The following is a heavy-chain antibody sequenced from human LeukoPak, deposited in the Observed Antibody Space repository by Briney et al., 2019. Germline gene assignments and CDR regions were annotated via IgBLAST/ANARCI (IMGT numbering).Heavy chain of an antibody. CDR2: ISGSGGST. Sequence: GGSLRLSCAASGFTFSSYAMSLVRLAPGKGLEWVSAISGSGGSTYYADSVKGRFTISRDNSKNTLYLQMNSLRAEDTAVYYCAKGSKAIAARALDYWGQGTLVTVSS. V-gene: IGHV3-23*01. CDR1: GFTFSSYA. CDR3: AKGSKAIAARALDY. D-gene: IGHD6-6*01. J-gene: IGHJ4*02.